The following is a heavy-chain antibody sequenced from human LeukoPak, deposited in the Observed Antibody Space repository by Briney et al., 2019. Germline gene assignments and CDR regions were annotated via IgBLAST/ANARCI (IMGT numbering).Heavy chain of an antibody. J-gene: IGHJ4*02. CDR3: ANSIDFDYGDYYFDY. V-gene: IGHV4-39*01. CDR2: IYYSGST. D-gene: IGHD4-17*01. CDR1: GCSISSSSYY. Sequence: SDTLSLTCTVSGCSISSSSYYWGWIRQPPGKGLEWIGSIYYSGSTYYNPSLKSRVTISVDTSKNQFSLKLSSVTAADTAVYYCANSIDFDYGDYYFDYWGQGALVTVSS.